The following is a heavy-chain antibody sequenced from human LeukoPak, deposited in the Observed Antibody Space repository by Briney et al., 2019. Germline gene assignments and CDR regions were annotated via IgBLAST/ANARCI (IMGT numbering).Heavy chain of an antibody. J-gene: IGHJ4*02. CDR2: INHSGST. CDR1: GGSFSGYY. CDR3: ARGKSEYHYHYGSGSYYIYPYYFDY. Sequence: SETLSLTCAVYGGSFSGYYWSWIRQPPGKGLEWIGEINHSGSTNYNPSLKSRVTISVDTSKNQFPLKLSSVTAADTAVYYCARGKSEYHYHYGSGSYYIYPYYFDYWGQGTLVTVSS. V-gene: IGHV4-34*01. D-gene: IGHD3-10*01.